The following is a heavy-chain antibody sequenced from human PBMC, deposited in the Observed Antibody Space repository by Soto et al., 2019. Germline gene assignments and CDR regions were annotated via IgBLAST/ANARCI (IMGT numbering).Heavy chain of an antibody. Sequence: SETLSLTCAVYGGSFSGYYWSWIRQPPGKGLEWIGEINHSGSTNYNPSLKSRVTISVDTSKNQFSLKLSSVTAADTAVYYCAANYYYGSGSYRKGPIDYWGQGTLVTVSS. V-gene: IGHV4-34*01. D-gene: IGHD3-10*01. CDR3: AANYYYGSGSYRKGPIDY. J-gene: IGHJ4*02. CDR1: GGSFSGYY. CDR2: INHSGST.